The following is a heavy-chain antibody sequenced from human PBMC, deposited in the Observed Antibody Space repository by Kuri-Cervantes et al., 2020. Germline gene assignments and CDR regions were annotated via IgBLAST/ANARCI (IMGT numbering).Heavy chain of an antibody. V-gene: IGHV4-34*01. J-gene: IGHJ6*03. Sequence: SETLSLTCAVYGGSFSGYYWSWIRQPPGKGLEWIGEINHSGSTNYNPSLKSRVTISVDTSKYQFSLKLSSVTAADTAVYYCARVMPGYSSGWDYYYYYMDVWGKGTTVTVSS. CDR1: GGSFSGYY. CDR3: ARVMPGYSSGWDYYYYYMDV. D-gene: IGHD6-19*01. CDR2: INHSGST.